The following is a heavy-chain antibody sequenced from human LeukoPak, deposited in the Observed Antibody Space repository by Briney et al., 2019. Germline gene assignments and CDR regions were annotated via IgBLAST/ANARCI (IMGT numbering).Heavy chain of an antibody. Sequence: GRSLRLSCAASGFTFDDYAMHWVRQAPGKGLEWVSGISWNSGSIGYADSVKGRFTISRDNAKNSLYLQMNSLRAEDTAVYYCARGLVPAAAFDYWGQGTLVTVSS. CDR2: ISWNSGSI. D-gene: IGHD2-2*01. CDR3: ARGLVPAAAFDY. J-gene: IGHJ4*02. V-gene: IGHV3-9*01. CDR1: GFTFDDYA.